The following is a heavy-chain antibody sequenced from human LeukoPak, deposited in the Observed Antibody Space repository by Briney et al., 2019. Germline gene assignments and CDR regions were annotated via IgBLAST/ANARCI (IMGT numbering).Heavy chain of an antibody. J-gene: IGHJ4*02. V-gene: IGHV1-2*02. CDR1: GYTFTGYY. Sequence: ASVKVSCKASGYTFTGYYMHWVRQAPGQGLEWVGWINPNSGGTNYAQKFQGRVTMTRDTSISTAYMELSRLRSDDTAVYYCARAYRDYYDSSGYYDYFDYWGQGTLVTVSS. D-gene: IGHD3-22*01. CDR2: INPNSGGT. CDR3: ARAYRDYYDSSGYYDYFDY.